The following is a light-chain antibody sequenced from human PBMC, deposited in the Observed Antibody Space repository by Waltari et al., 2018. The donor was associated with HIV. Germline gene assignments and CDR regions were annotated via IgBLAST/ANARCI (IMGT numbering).Light chain of an antibody. CDR1: SRDVGGYGY. CDR3: CSYAGNDTYV. CDR2: DVR. Sequence: QPALTQPASVSGSPGQSITISCTGSSRDVGGYGYVSWYQQPSGKVPKVLIYDVRKRFTGVPSRFSGSRSGNTASLRISGLQPEDEADYYCCSYAGNDTYVFGTGTMVTAL. V-gene: IGLV2-23*02. J-gene: IGLJ1*01.